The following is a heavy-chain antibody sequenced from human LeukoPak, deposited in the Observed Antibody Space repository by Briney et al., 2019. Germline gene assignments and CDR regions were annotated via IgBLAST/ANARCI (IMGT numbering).Heavy chain of an antibody. CDR3: ARVDPYGSGSSTDY. CDR1: GYSISSGYY. J-gene: IGHJ4*02. V-gene: IGHV4-38-2*02. CDR2: IYHSGST. D-gene: IGHD3-10*01. Sequence: SETLSLTCTVSGYSISSGYYWGWIRQPPGKGLEWIGSIYHSGSTYYNPSLKSRVTISVDTSKNQFSLKLSSVTAADTAVYYCARVDPYGSGSSTDYWGQGTLVTVSS.